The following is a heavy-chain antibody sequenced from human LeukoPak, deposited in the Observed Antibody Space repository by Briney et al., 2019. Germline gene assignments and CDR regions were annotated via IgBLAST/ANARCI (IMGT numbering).Heavy chain of an antibody. Sequence: NPGGSLRLSCVASQYDFNGYTFTWVRQAPGKGLEYVSSISKSSALKYYAESVGGRFTISRNNAESPLFLDMTDLGGEDTAVYFCVRGDNRDQWGQGTLVTVSS. V-gene: IGHV3-21*01. CDR2: ISKSSALK. CDR3: VRGDNRDQ. J-gene: IGHJ4*02. D-gene: IGHD1-14*01. CDR1: QYDFNGYT.